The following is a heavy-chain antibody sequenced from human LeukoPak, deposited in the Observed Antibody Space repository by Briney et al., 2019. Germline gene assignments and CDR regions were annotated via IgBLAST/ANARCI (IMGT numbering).Heavy chain of an antibody. CDR1: GDSISSYY. CDR3: ARNGIVGATPYFDY. V-gene: IGHV4-59*01. Sequence: SETLSLTCTVSGDSISSYYWNWIRQPPGKGLEWIGNINYSGSTDYNPSLKSRVTISVDTSKNQFSLKLSSVTAADTAVYYCARNGIVGATPYFDYWGQGTLVTVSS. J-gene: IGHJ4*02. D-gene: IGHD1-26*01. CDR2: INYSGST.